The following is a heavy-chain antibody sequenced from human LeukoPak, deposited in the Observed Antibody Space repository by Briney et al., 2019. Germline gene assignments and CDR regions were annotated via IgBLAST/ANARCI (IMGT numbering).Heavy chain of an antibody. CDR1: GFTFSSYG. D-gene: IGHD6-19*01. CDR2: ISYDGSNK. J-gene: IGHJ4*02. CDR3: ARDELAVAKKGFLDS. V-gene: IGHV3-30*03. Sequence: GGSLRLSCAASGFTFSSYGMHWVRQAPGKGLEWVAVISYDGSNKYYADSVKGRFTISRDNSKNTLYLQMNSLRAEDTAVYYCARDELAVAKKGFLDSWGQGTLVTVSS.